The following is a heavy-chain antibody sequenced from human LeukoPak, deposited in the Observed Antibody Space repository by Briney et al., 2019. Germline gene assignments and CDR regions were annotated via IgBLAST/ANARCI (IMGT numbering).Heavy chain of an antibody. CDR3: ATSVNWGYHY. V-gene: IGHV6-1*01. CDR1: GDNLSTNSAG. D-gene: IGHD7-27*01. Sequence: SQTLSLTCALCGDNLSTNSAGWHWIRQSPSRGLEWLGRTYYRSKWYNNYAVSVKIRITINQDKFKNHFSLQLSSVTRVVPAVYYCATSVNWGYHYWGQGTQVTVSS. CDR2: TYYRSKWYN. J-gene: IGHJ4*02.